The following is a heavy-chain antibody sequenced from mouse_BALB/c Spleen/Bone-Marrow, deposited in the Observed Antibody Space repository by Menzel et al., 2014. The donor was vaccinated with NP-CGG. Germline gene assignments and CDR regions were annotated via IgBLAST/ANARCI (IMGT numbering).Heavy chain of an antibody. CDR1: GFNIKDTY. D-gene: IGHD1-1*01. J-gene: IGHJ3*01. Sequence: VQLQQSGAELVKPGASVKLSCTASGFNIKDTYMHWVKQRPEHGLEWIGRIDPANGNTKYDPKFQGKATITADTSSNTAYLQLSSLTSEDTAVYYCAPYYYGSSSFAYWGQGTLVTVSA. CDR2: IDPANGNT. V-gene: IGHV14-3*02. CDR3: APYYYGSSSFAY.